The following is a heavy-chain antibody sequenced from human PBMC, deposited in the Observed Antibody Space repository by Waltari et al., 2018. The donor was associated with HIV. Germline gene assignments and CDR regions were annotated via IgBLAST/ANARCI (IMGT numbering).Heavy chain of an antibody. V-gene: IGHV3-53*02. CDR2: LYSGGTP. CDR1: GFTVSTNY. D-gene: IGHD3-10*01. J-gene: IGHJ2*01. Sequence: EVQLVETGGDLNQPGGSLRLSCAASGFTVSTNYMGWVRQAPGKGLEWVSFLYSGGTPYYADSLKGRFTISRDSSENTVYLQMNSLRAEDTAVYYCTRGPPSGYWYFDLWGRGTLVTVSS. CDR3: TRGPPSGYWYFDL.